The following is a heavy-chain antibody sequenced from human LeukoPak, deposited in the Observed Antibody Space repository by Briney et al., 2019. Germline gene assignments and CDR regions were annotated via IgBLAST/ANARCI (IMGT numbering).Heavy chain of an antibody. CDR3: ARDSRVRGIDY. D-gene: IGHD3-10*01. CDR1: GGSISNYY. V-gene: IGHV4-59*12. CDR2: IHYSGKT. Sequence: SETLSLTCTVSGGSISNYYWSWIRQSPGKGLEWIGYIHYSGKTDHNPSLKSRVTISVDTAKNQFSLRLSSVTAADTAVYHCARDSRVRGIDYWGQGTLVTVSS. J-gene: IGHJ4*02.